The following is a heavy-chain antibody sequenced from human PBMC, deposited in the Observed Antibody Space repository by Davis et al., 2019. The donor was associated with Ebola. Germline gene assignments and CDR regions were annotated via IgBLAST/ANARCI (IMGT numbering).Heavy chain of an antibody. D-gene: IGHD2-21*02. V-gene: IGHV4-34*01. Sequence: MPSETLSLTCAVYGGSFSGYYWSWIRQPPGKGLEWIGEINHSGSTNYNPSLKSRVTISVDTSKNQFSLKLSSVTAADTAVYYCARVAYCGGDCYSGGFDYWGQGTLVTVSS. CDR3: ARVAYCGGDCYSGGFDY. J-gene: IGHJ4*02. CDR1: GGSFSGYY. CDR2: INHSGST.